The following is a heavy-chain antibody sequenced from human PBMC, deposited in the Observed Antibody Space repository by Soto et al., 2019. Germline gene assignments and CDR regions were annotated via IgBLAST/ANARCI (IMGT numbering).Heavy chain of an antibody. CDR1: GYTVTSYG. D-gene: IGHD3-22*01. CDR3: AARLYDSSGYPY. CDR2: INPNSGGT. V-gene: IGHV1-2*02. Sequence: ASVKVSCKASGYTVTSYGISWVRQAPGQGLEWMGWINPNSGGTNYAQKFQGRVTMTRDTSISTAYMELSRLRSDDTAVYYCAARLYDSSGYPYWGQGTLVTVSS. J-gene: IGHJ4*02.